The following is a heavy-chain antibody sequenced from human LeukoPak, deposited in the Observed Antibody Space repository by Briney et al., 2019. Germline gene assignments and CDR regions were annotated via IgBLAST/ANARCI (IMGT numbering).Heavy chain of an antibody. Sequence: ASVKVSCKASGYTFTSYDINWVRQATGQGLEWMGWMNPNSGNTGYAQKFQGRVTMTRNTSISTAYMELSSLRSEDTAVYYCARLPELYDPRTDCWGQGTLVTVSS. CDR1: GYTFTSYD. J-gene: IGHJ4*02. V-gene: IGHV1-8*01. D-gene: IGHD1-7*01. CDR2: MNPNSGNT. CDR3: ARLPELYDPRTDC.